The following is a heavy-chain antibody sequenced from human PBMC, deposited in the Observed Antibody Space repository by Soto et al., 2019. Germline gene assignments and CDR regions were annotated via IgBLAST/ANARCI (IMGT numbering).Heavy chain of an antibody. CDR3: ARGPTYSGSYYYGMDV. J-gene: IGHJ6*02. V-gene: IGHV4-34*01. D-gene: IGHD1-26*01. Sequence: QVQLQQWGAGLLKPSETLSLTCAVYGGSFSGYYWSWIRQPPGKGLEWIGEINHSGSTNYNPSLKSRVTISVDTSKNRFSLKLSSVTAADTAVYYCARGPTYSGSYYYGMDVWGQGTTVTVSS. CDR1: GGSFSGYY. CDR2: INHSGST.